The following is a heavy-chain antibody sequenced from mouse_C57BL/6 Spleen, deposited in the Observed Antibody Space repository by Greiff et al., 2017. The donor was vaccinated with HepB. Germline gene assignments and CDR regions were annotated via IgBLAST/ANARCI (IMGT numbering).Heavy chain of an antibody. CDR1: GYAFSSSW. CDR3: ARFGYDVAYYFDY. D-gene: IGHD2-2*01. CDR2: IYPGDGDT. V-gene: IGHV1-82*01. J-gene: IGHJ2*01. Sequence: VKLMESGPELVKPGASVKISCKASGYAFSSSWMNWVKQRPGKGLEWIGRIYPGDGDTNYNGKFKGKATLTADKSSSTAYMQLSSLTSEDSAVYFCARFGYDVAYYFDYWGQGTTLTVSS.